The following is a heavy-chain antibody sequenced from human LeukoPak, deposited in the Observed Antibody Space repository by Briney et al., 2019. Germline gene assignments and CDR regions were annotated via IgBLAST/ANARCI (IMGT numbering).Heavy chain of an antibody. J-gene: IGHJ4*02. Sequence: GGSLRLSXTASGFTFTNYAMSWVRQAPGKGLEWVATISDNGGSTYYVDSVRDRFTISRDNSKNTLYLQMNSLRAEDMAVHYCAKCSLGDYGDYRTPGAYYFDYWGQGTLVTISS. CDR1: GFTFTNYA. D-gene: IGHD4-17*01. V-gene: IGHV3-23*01. CDR2: ISDNGGST. CDR3: AKCSLGDYGDYRTPGAYYFDY.